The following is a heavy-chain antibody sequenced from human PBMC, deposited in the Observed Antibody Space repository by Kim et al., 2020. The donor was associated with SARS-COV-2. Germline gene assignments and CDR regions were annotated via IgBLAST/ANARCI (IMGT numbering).Heavy chain of an antibody. V-gene: IGHV1-3*01. CDR3: ARDRLGGSGSYYNDY. Sequence: ASVKVSCKASGYTFTSYAMHWVRQAPGQRLEWMGWINAGNGNTKYSQKFQGRVTITRDTSASTAYMELSSLRSEDTAVYYCARDRLGGSGSYYNDYWGQGTLVTVSS. CDR1: GYTFTSYA. J-gene: IGHJ4*02. CDR2: INAGNGNT. D-gene: IGHD3-10*01.